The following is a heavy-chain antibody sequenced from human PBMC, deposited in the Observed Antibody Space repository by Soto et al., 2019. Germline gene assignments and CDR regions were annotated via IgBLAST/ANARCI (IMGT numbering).Heavy chain of an antibody. CDR3: ARQKILGDTFFDS. CDR1: GSSINNYF. CDR2: ISYSGIT. J-gene: IGHJ4*02. V-gene: IGHV4-59*08. Sequence: SETLSLTCTVSGSSINNYFWSWIRQPPGKGLEWIAYISYSGITHYSPSLESRATISVDTSKNQFFLKLTSMTAADTAVYYCARQKILGDTFFDSWGQGTLVTVSS. D-gene: IGHD1-26*01.